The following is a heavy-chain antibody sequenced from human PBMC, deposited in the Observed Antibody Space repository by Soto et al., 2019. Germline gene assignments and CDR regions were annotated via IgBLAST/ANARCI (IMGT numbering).Heavy chain of an antibody. CDR3: ASDVGKNY. D-gene: IGHD3-10*01. Sequence: SETLSLTCSVSGASVSSYYWSWFRQPVGKGLEWIGRIHSSGNLNYNPSLESRVTMSLDTSKNQFSLRLSSLTAADTAIFLCASDVGKNYWGQANRVTVSS. CDR1: GASVSSYY. CDR2: IHSSGNL. J-gene: IGHJ4*02. V-gene: IGHV4-4*07.